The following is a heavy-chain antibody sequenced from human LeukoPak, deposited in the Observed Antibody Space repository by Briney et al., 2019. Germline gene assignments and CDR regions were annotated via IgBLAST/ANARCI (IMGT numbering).Heavy chain of an antibody. CDR1: GGSFSGYY. CDR3: ARGEYQLPYCDY. V-gene: IGHV4-34*01. Sequence: PSETLSLTCAVYGGSFSGYYWNWIRQPPGKGLEWIGEINHSGSINYNSSLKSRVTISVDTSKNQFSLKLSSVTAADTAVYYCARGEYQLPYCDYWGQGTLVTVSS. J-gene: IGHJ4*02. D-gene: IGHD2-2*01. CDR2: INHSGSI.